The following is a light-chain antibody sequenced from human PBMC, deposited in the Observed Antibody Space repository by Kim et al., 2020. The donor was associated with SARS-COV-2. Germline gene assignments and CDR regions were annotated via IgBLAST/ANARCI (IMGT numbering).Light chain of an antibody. CDR3: QQYDDLPRT. CDR2: DAS. CDR1: QSIRTY. J-gene: IGKJ3*01. Sequence: WAPGESATLSCRASQSIRTYLAWYQQKRGQAPRLLIYDASSRATGIPDRFSGSGSGTDFTLTISRLEPEDFTMYYCQQYDDLPRTFGPGTKVDIK. V-gene: IGKV3-20*01.